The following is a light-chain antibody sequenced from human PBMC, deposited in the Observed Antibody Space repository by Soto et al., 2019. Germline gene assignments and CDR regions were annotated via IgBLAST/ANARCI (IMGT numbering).Light chain of an antibody. Sequence: QSVLTQPASVSGSPGQSITISCTGTSSDVGGYNYVSWYQLHPGKAPKLMVYEVSNRPSGVSNRFSGSKSGNTASLTISGLQAEDEADYYCSSYTSSSTEVFGPATKVTVL. J-gene: IGLJ1*01. V-gene: IGLV2-14*01. CDR1: SSDVGGYNY. CDR2: EVS. CDR3: SSYTSSSTEV.